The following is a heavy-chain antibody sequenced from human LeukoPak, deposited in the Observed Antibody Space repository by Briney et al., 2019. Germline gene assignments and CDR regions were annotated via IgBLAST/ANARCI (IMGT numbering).Heavy chain of an antibody. J-gene: IGHJ5*02. CDR2: LFYGGST. D-gene: IGHD3-22*01. CDR3: ARLSGRYYYDSSGYYDPNWFDP. V-gene: IGHV4-39*01. Sequence: SETLSLTCTVSGGSISSSGYYWGWIRQPPGKGLEWIGSLFYGGSTYYNPSLKSRVTISVDTSKNQFSLKLSSVTAADTAVYYCARLSGRYYYDSSGYYDPNWFDPWGQGTLVTVSS. CDR1: GGSISSSGYY.